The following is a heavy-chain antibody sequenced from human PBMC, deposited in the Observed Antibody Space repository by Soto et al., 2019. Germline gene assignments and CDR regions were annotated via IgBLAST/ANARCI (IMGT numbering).Heavy chain of an antibody. CDR3: ARGIQFRHYFDF. CDR1: GFSVSGSY. D-gene: IGHD1-1*01. Sequence: GGSLRLACAASGFSVSGSYISWVRQVPGEGLEWVSVIFAGGNTYYADSVRGRFSISRDTSKNTVSLQMNSLRADDTALYYCARGIQFRHYFDFWGPGNLVTVSS. V-gene: IGHV3-53*01. CDR2: IFAGGNT. J-gene: IGHJ4*02.